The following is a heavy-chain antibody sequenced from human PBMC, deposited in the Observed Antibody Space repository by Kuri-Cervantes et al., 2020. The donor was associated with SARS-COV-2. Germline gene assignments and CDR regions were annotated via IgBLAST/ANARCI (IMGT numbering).Heavy chain of an antibody. J-gene: IGHJ4*02. CDR1: GGTFSSYA. D-gene: IGHD2-2*01. V-gene: IGHV1-69*13. CDR2: IIPIFGTA. Sequence: SVKVSCKASGGTFSSYAISWVRQAPGQGLEWMGGIIPIFGTANYAQKFQGRVTITADESTSTAYMELSSLRSEDTAVYYCAKDRASLEDIVVVPAAGMDYWGQGTLVTVSS. CDR3: AKDRASLEDIVVVPAAGMDY.